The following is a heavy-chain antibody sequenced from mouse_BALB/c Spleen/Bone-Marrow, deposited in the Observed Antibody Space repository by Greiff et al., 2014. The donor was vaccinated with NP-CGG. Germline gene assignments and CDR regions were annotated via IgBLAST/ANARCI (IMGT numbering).Heavy chain of an antibody. V-gene: IGHV1-69*02. Sequence: QVQLQQSGAELVKPGASVKLSCKASGYTFTSYWMRWVKQRPGQGLEWIGEIDPSDSYTNYNQKFKGKATLTVDKSSSTAYMQLSSLTSEDSAVYYCAITTVVATGDYWGQGTTLTVSS. CDR1: GYTFTSYW. J-gene: IGHJ2*01. CDR3: AITTVVATGDY. D-gene: IGHD1-1*01. CDR2: IDPSDSYT.